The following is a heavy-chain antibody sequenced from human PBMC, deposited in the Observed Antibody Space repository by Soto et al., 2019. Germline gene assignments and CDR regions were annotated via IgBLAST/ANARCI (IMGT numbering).Heavy chain of an antibody. Sequence: SETLSLTCAVYGGSFSGYYWSWIRQPPGKGLEWIGEINHSGSTNYNPSLKSRVTISVDTSKNQFSLKLSSVTAADTAVYYCARGLVGTSADYWGQGTLVTSPQ. CDR3: ARGLVGTSADY. J-gene: IGHJ4*02. CDR2: INHSGST. D-gene: IGHD1-26*01. V-gene: IGHV4-34*01. CDR1: GGSFSGYY.